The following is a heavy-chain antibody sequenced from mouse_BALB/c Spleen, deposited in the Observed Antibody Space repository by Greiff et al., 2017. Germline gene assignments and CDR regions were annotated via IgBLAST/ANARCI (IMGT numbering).Heavy chain of an antibody. CDR2: ISSGGST. D-gene: IGHD2-14*01. Sequence: EVQVVESGGGLVKPGGSLKLSCAASGFTFSSYSMSWVRQTPEKRLEWVASISSGGSTYYPDSVKGRFTISRDNARNILYLQMSSLRSEDTAMYYCAREEYRYDAWFAYWGQGTLVTVSA. V-gene: IGHV5-6-5*01. J-gene: IGHJ3*01. CDR1: GFTFSSYS. CDR3: AREEYRYDAWFAY.